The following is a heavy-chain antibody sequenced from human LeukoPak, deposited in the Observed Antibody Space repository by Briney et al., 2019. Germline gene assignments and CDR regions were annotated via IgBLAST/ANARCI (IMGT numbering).Heavy chain of an antibody. D-gene: IGHD4-17*01. V-gene: IGHV1-18*04. CDR2: TSAYNGNT. Sequence: ASVKVSCKASGYTFTSYGISWVRQAPGQGLEWMGWTSAYNGNTNYAQRLQGRVTMTTDTSTSTAYMELRSLRSDDTAVYYCARDLGYGDYGGASYFDYWGQGTLVTVSS. J-gene: IGHJ4*02. CDR1: GYTFTSYG. CDR3: ARDLGYGDYGGASYFDY.